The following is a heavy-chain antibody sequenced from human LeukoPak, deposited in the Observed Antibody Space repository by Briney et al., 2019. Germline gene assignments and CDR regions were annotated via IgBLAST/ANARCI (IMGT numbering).Heavy chain of an antibody. Sequence: SETLSLTCTVSGGSISSYYWSWIRQPPGKGLEWIGYIYYSGSTNYNPSLKSRVTISVDTSKNQFSLKLSSVTAADTAVYYCARGGGSSSWRLYYYYYYMDVWGKGTTVTVSS. D-gene: IGHD6-13*01. CDR3: ARGGGSSSWRLYYYYYYMDV. CDR1: GGSISSYY. V-gene: IGHV4-59*01. J-gene: IGHJ6*03. CDR2: IYYSGST.